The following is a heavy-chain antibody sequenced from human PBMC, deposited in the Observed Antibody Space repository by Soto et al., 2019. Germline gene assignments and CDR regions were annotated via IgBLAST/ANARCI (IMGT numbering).Heavy chain of an antibody. Sequence: PRLYFTASGFTFTYYALSWVRQVPGKGLEWVSSISANGQGIYYADSVRGRFTISRDNSKNTVFLHMDSLRAEDTAVYYCAKDRDYPRDQFHYWGQGTLVTVSS. CDR3: AKDRDYPRDQFHY. CDR2: ISANGQGI. D-gene: IGHD2-2*01. CDR1: GFTFTYYA. V-gene: IGHV3-23*01. J-gene: IGHJ4*02.